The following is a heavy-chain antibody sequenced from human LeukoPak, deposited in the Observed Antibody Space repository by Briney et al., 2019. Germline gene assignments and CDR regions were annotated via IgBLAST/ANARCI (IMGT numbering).Heavy chain of an antibody. CDR1: GYTFTSYG. J-gene: IGHJ3*02. V-gene: IGHV1-18*01. CDR2: ISAYNGNT. D-gene: IGHD1-26*01. CDR3: ARDPIVGATTSAFDI. Sequence: ASVKVSCKASGYTFTSYGISWVRQAPGQGLEWMGWISAYNGNTNYAQKLQGRVTMTTDTSTSTACMELRSLRSDDTAVYYCARDPIVGATTSAFDIWGQGTMVTVSS.